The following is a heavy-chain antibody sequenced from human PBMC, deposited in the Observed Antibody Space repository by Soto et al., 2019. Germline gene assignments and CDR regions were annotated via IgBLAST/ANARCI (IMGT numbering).Heavy chain of an antibody. V-gene: IGHV3-23*01. J-gene: IGHJ4*02. Sequence: PGGSLRLSCAASGVTFSSCAMNWVRQAPGKGLEWVSTISGSGDSTYYADSVKGRFTISRDNSKNTLYLQMNSLRAEDTAVYYCSRDDSDWFFNWGRGTLVTVSS. CDR3: SRDDSDWFFN. CDR1: GVTFSSCA. CDR2: ISGSGDST. D-gene: IGHD3-9*01.